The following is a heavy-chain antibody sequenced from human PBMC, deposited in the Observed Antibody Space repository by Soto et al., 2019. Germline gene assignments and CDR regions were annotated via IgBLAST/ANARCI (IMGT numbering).Heavy chain of an antibody. CDR1: GYTFSRYG. V-gene: IGHV1-18*01. D-gene: IGHD2-8*01. J-gene: IGHJ6*02. Sequence: ASVKVSCKASGYTFSRYGISWVRQAPGQGLEWMGWISGYNGDTNYAQKFQGRVTMTIDTSTTTAYMELRSLTSDDTAVYYCAKNGQPPYYYYGLDVWGQGTTVTVSS. CDR2: ISGYNGDT. CDR3: AKNGQPPYYYYGLDV.